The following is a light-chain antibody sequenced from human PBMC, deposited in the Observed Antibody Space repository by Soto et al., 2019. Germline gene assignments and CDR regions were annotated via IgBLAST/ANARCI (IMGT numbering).Light chain of an antibody. CDR2: EVS. J-gene: IGLJ1*01. CDR1: SSDVGSYNL. CDR3: CSYAGSSTFPYV. V-gene: IGLV2-23*02. Sequence: QSALTQPASVSGSPGQSITISCTGTSSDVGSYNLVSWYQQHPGKAPKLMIYEVSKRPSGVSNRFSGSKSGNTASLTISGLQDEDEADYYCCSYAGSSTFPYVFGTGTKVTVL.